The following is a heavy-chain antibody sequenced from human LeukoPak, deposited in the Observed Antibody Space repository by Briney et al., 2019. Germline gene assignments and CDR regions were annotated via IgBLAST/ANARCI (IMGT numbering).Heavy chain of an antibody. CDR3: ARGTYYDSTAYYWFDP. J-gene: IGHJ5*02. Sequence: SETLSLTCTVSGGSISFYYWSWIRQPAGKGLEWIGRIYTSGSTNYNPSLKSRVTISLDKSKNQFSLKLSSLTAADTAVYYCARGTYYDSTAYYWFDPWGQGTLVTVSS. CDR1: GGSISFYY. CDR2: IYTSGST. V-gene: IGHV4-4*07. D-gene: IGHD3-22*01.